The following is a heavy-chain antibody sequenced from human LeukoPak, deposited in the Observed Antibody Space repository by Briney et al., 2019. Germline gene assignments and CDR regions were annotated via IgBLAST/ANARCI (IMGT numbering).Heavy chain of an antibody. V-gene: IGHV1-46*01. D-gene: IGHD3-10*01. Sequence: GASVKVSCKASGYIFTNYYMHWVRQAPGQGLEWPGTINPSGGSTTYAQKFQGRVTMTRDTSTSTVYMELSSLRSEDTAVYYCARDHGSAYYRAPRHWGQGTLVTVSS. CDR2: INPSGGST. CDR3: ARDHGSAYYRAPRH. J-gene: IGHJ4*02. CDR1: GYIFTNYY.